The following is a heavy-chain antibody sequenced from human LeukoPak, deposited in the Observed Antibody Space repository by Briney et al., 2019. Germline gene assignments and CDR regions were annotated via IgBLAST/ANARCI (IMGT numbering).Heavy chain of an antibody. CDR3: ARGLRSEVRTSPHDY. J-gene: IGHJ4*02. V-gene: IGHV4-38-2*01. CDR1: GYSISSGYY. Sequence: PSETLSLTCAVSGYSISSGYYWGWIRQPPGKGLEWIGSIYHSGSTYYNPSLKSRVTISVDTSKNQFSLKLSSVTAADTAVYYCARGLRSEVRTSPHDYWGQGTLVTVSS. CDR2: IYHSGST. D-gene: IGHD3-10*01.